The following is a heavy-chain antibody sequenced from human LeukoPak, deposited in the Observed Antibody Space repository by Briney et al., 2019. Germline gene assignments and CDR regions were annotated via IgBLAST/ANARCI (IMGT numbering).Heavy chain of an antibody. D-gene: IGHD6-13*01. CDR3: ARAAYSSTWYSRYFDL. CDR1: GFTFSGYS. CDR2: ISTSSSYI. Sequence: GGSLRLSCGASGFTFSGYSMNWVRQAPGKGLEWVSSISTSSSYIYYADSVKGRFTISRDNAKKSLYLQMNSLRAEDTAVYYCARAAYSSTWYSRYFDLWGRGTLVTVSS. J-gene: IGHJ2*01. V-gene: IGHV3-21*01.